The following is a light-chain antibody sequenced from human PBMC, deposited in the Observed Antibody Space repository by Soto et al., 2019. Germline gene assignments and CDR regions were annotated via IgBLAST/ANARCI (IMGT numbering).Light chain of an antibody. Sequence: DIQMTQSPSSLSASVGDRVIITCRASQSIRIYLNWYQKKPGKAPRLLIYAASTLQSGVPSRFGGSGSGTDFPLTITSLQPEDFATYYWQQSYRTPTFGGGTKVDIK. CDR2: AAS. J-gene: IGKJ4*01. CDR1: QSIRIY. CDR3: QQSYRTPT. V-gene: IGKV1-39*01.